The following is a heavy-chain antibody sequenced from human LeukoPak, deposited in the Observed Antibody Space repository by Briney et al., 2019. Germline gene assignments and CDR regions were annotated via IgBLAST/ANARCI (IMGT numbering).Heavy chain of an antibody. CDR2: ISAYNGNT. CDR3: ARRGLGYGSGTRGMDV. CDR1: GYTFTSYG. D-gene: IGHD3-10*01. J-gene: IGHJ6*02. V-gene: IGHV1-18*01. Sequence: ASVKVSCKASGYTFTSYGISWVRQAPGQGLEWMGWISAYNGNTNYAQKLQGRVTMTTDTSTSTAYMELRSLSSDDTAVYYCARRGLGYGSGTRGMDVWGQGTTVTVSS.